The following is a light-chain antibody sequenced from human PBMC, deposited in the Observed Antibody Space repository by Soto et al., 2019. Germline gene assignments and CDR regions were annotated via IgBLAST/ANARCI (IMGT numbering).Light chain of an antibody. V-gene: IGLV1-47*01. Sequence: QSVLTQSPSASGTPGQRVIISCSGTSSNIGTNYVYWYQQLPGTAPKVLIYSNDKRPSGVPNRFSGSKSGTSASLVISGLRSEDEADYYCAAWDDSLSGPLFGGGTKLTVL. CDR2: SND. CDR3: AAWDDSLSGPL. CDR1: SSNIGTNY. J-gene: IGLJ2*01.